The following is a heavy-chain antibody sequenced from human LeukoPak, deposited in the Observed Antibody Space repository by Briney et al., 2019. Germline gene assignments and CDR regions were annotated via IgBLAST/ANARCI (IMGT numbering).Heavy chain of an antibody. Sequence: GGSLRLSCAASGFTFSSYWMHWVRQVPGKGLMWVSRIKTDGSSTSYADSVKGRFTISRDNAKNTLYLQMNSLRAEDTAVYYCARDQYYDFWSGYLYYYYYYMDVWGKGTTVTVSS. D-gene: IGHD3-3*01. CDR1: GFTFSSYW. J-gene: IGHJ6*03. CDR2: IKTDGSST. CDR3: ARDQYYDFWSGYLYYYYYYMDV. V-gene: IGHV3-74*01.